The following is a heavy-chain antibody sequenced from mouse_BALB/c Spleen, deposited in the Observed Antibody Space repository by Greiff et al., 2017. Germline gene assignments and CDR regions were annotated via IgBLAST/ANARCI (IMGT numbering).Heavy chain of an antibody. V-gene: IGHV1-9*01. CDR3: ARRTTATGAY. J-gene: IGHJ3*01. CDR1: GYTFSSYW. D-gene: IGHD1-2*01. CDR2: ILPGSGST. Sequence: QVQLQQSGAELMKPGASVKISCKATGYTFSSYWIEWVKQRPGHGLEWIGEILPGSGSTNYNEKFKGKATFTADTSSNTAYMQLSSLTSEDSAVYYCARRTTATGAYWGQGTLVTVSA.